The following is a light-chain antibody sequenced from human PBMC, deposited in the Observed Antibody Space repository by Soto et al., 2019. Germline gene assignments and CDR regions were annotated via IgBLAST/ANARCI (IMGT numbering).Light chain of an antibody. CDR2: EVT. CDR3: SSYTNITTRACV. V-gene: IGLV2-14*01. CDR1: SGDIGSYNR. J-gene: IGLJ1*01. Sequence: ALTQPASVSGSPGQSVTISCTGTSGDIGSYNRVSWYQQHPGKAPKLIIYEVTDRPSGVSNRFSGSKSGNTASLTISGLQAEDEAEYYCSSYTNITTRACVFGTGTKVTVL.